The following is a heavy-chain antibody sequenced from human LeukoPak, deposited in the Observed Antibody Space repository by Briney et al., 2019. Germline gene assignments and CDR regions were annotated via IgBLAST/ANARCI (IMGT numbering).Heavy chain of an antibody. D-gene: IGHD6-19*01. CDR1: GFTFSSHG. CDR3: AKSRSGWHFDY. J-gene: IGHJ4*02. V-gene: IGHV3-30*18. Sequence: PGGSLRLSCAASGFTFSSHGMHWVRQAPGKGLEGVAVVSYDGSNKYYADSVKGRFTISRDNSNNTLYVQMNSLRAEDTAVYYCAKSRSGWHFDYWGQGILVTVSS. CDR2: VSYDGSNK.